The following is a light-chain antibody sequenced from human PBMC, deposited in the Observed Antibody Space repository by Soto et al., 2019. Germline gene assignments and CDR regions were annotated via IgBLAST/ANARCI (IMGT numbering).Light chain of an antibody. CDR1: QSVLDTSNNRNS. CDR3: QQYRDTIT. Sequence: DIVMTQSPDSLAVSLGERATINCKSSQSVLDTSNNRNSLAWYQQKPGQPPKLLIYGASTLGSGVPGRFSGSGSGTDFSLTISSLQAEDVAVYYCQQYRDTITFGQGTRLEIK. J-gene: IGKJ5*01. CDR2: GAS. V-gene: IGKV4-1*01.